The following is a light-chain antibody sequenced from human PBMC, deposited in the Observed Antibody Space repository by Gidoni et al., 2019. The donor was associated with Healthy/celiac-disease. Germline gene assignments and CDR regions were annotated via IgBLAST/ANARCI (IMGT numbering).Light chain of an antibody. CDR3: QQYGSSSS. J-gene: IGKJ2*04. CDR2: GAS. Sequence: EIVLTQSPGTLSLSPGERATLSCRASQSVSSSYLAWYQQKPGQAPRLLIYGASSRATGIPDRFSGSGSGTDFTLTISRLEPEDFAVYYCQQYGSSSSFXXXTKLEIK. V-gene: IGKV3-20*01. CDR1: QSVSSSY.